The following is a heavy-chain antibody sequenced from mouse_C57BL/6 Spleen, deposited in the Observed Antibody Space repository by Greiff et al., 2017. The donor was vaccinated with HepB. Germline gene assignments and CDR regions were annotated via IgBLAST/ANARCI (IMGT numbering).Heavy chain of an antibody. CDR3: TRFYYGNWDYAMDY. J-gene: IGHJ4*01. Sequence: EVKLMESGAGLVKPGGSLKLSCAASGFTFSSYAMSWVRQTPEKRLEWVAYISSGGDYIYYADTVKGRFTISRDNARNTLYLQMSSLKSEDTAMYYYTRFYYGNWDYAMDYWGQGTSVTVSS. CDR2: ISSGGDYI. D-gene: IGHD2-1*01. V-gene: IGHV5-9-1*02. CDR1: GFTFSSYA.